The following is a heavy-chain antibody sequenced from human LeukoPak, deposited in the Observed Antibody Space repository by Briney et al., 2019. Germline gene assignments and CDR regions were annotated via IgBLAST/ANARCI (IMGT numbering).Heavy chain of an antibody. V-gene: IGHV4-39*01. CDR1: GGSISGSSYY. CDR3: ARHKYYFDY. Sequence: SETLSLTCTVSGGSISGSSYYWGWIRQPPGKGLEWIGSIYYSGSTYYNPSLKSRVTISVDTSKNQFSLKLSSVTAADTAVYYCARHKYYFDYWGQGTLVTVSS. CDR2: IYYSGST. J-gene: IGHJ4*02.